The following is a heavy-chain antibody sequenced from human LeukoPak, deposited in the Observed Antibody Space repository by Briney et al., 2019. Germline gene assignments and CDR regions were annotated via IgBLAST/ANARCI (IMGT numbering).Heavy chain of an antibody. CDR2: MNPNSGNT. Sequence: ASVKVSCKASGYTFTGYYMHWVRQATGQGLEWMGWMNPNSGNTGYAQKFQGRVTMTRNTSISTAYMELSSLRSEDTAVYYCARRKITMVRGGKIMDVWGQGTTVTVSS. J-gene: IGHJ6*02. D-gene: IGHD3-10*01. CDR3: ARRKITMVRGGKIMDV. V-gene: IGHV1-8*02. CDR1: GYTFTGYY.